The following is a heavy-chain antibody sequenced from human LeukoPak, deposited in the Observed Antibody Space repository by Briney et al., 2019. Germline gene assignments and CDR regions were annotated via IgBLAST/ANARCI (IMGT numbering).Heavy chain of an antibody. CDR2: ISWDGGST. CDR1: GFTFDDYS. Sequence: GGSLRLSCAASGFTFDDYSMHWVRQAPGKGLEWVSLISWDGGSTYYADSVKGRFTISRDNSKNSLYLQMNSLRTEDTALYYCAKEAIAARPGYYYGMDVWGQGATVTVSS. V-gene: IGHV3-43*01. J-gene: IGHJ6*02. D-gene: IGHD6-6*01. CDR3: AKEAIAARPGYYYGMDV.